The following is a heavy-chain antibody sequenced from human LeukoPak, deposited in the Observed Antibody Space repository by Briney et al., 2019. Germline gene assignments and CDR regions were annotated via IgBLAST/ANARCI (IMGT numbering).Heavy chain of an antibody. CDR1: GGTFSSYA. J-gene: IGHJ4*02. CDR2: IIPIFGTA. D-gene: IGHD1/OR15-1a*01. V-gene: IGHV1-69*05. Sequence: GASVEVSCKASGGTFSSYAISWVRQAPGQGLEWMGGIIPIFGTANYAQKFQGRVTITTDESTSTAYMELSSLRSEDTAVYYCARGGGGQGTGFGYWGQGTLVTVSS. CDR3: ARGGGGQGTGFGY.